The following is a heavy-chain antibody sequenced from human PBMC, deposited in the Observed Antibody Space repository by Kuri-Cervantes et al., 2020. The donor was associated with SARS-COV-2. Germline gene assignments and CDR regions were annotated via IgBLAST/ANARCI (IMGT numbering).Heavy chain of an antibody. Sequence: SQTLSLTCAVYGGSFSGYYWSWTRQPPGKGLEWIGEINHSGSTNYNPSLKSRVTISVDTSKNQFSLKLSSVTAADTAVYYCARGRGYSYGHYYYYMDVWGKGTTVTVSS. CDR1: GGSFSGYY. CDR3: ARGRGYSYGHYYYYMDV. V-gene: IGHV4-34*01. CDR2: INHSGST. J-gene: IGHJ6*03. D-gene: IGHD5-18*01.